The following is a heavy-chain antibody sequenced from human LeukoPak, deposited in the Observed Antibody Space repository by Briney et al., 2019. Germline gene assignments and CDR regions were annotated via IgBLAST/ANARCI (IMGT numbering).Heavy chain of an antibody. CDR2: IYYSGST. V-gene: IGHV4-30-4*01. CDR3: ARVYSSGYYDRRFDY. J-gene: IGHJ4*02. CDR1: GXSISSGDYY. Sequence: PSETLSLTCIVSGXSISSGDYYWSWIRQPPGKGLESIWYIYYSGSTYYNASLKSRVTISVDTPKNQFSLKLSSVTAADTAVYYCARVYSSGYYDRRFDYWGQGTLVTVSS. D-gene: IGHD3-22*01.